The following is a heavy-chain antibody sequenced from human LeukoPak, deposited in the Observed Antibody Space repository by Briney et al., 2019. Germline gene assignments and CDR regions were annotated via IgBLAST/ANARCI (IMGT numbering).Heavy chain of an antibody. D-gene: IGHD3-3*01. Sequence: PGGSLRLSCAASGFTFSSYGMHWVRQAPGKGLEWVAFIRYDGSNKYYADSVKGRFTISRDNSKNTQYLQMNSLRAEDTTVYYCAKDVVTAYDFWSGYLDYWGQGTLVTVSS. CDR1: GFTFSSYG. V-gene: IGHV3-30*02. J-gene: IGHJ4*02. CDR2: IRYDGSNK. CDR3: AKDVVTAYDFWSGYLDY.